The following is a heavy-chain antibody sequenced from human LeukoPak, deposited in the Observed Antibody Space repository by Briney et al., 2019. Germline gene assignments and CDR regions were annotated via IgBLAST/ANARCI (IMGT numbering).Heavy chain of an antibody. CDR3: AKRGAGYYFDY. D-gene: IGHD6-19*01. CDR2: ITDSSGNT. J-gene: IGHJ4*02. Sequence: PGGSLRLSCAASGFTFSSYAMSWVRQAPGKGLVWVSTITDSSGNTFYADSVKGRFTISRHNSKNTLYLQMNSLRAEDTAVYYCAKRGAGYYFDYWGQGTLVTVSS. CDR1: GFTFSSYA. V-gene: IGHV3-23*01.